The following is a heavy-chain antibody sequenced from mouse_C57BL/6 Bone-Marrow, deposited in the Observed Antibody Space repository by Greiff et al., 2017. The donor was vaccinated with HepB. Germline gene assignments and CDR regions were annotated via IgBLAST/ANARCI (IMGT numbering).Heavy chain of an antibody. J-gene: IGHJ2*01. CDR3: ARRAYYPYFDY. D-gene: IGHD1-1*02. CDR1: GFSLSTSGMG. CDR2: IYWDDDK. Sequence: QVTLKECGPGILQSSQTLSLTCSFSGFSLSTSGMGVSWIRQPSGKGLEWLAHIYWDDDKRYNPSLKSRLTISKDTSRNQVFLKITSVDTADTATYYCARRAYYPYFDYWGQGTTLTVSS. V-gene: IGHV8-12*01.